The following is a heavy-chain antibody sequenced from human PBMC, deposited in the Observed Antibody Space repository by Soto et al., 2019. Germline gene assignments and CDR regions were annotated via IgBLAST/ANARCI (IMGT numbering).Heavy chain of an antibody. CDR3: ARRDYYGSWSYYKRGFDY. CDR1: GGSFSGYY. V-gene: IGHV4-34*01. J-gene: IGHJ4*02. D-gene: IGHD3-10*01. CDR2: INHSGST. Sequence: SETLSLTCAVYGGSFSGYYWSWIRQPPGKGLEWIGEINHSGSTNYNPSLKSRVTISVDTSKNQFSLKLSSVTAADTAVYYCARRDYYGSWSYYKRGFDYWGQGTLVTVSS.